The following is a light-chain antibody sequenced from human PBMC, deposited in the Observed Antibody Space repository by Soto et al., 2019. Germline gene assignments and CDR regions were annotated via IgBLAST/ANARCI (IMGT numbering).Light chain of an antibody. J-gene: IGLJ1*01. V-gene: IGLV3-1*01. CDR2: QDS. CDR1: KLGDKY. CDR3: QAWDSSTGDV. Sequence: SYELTQPPSVSVSPGQTASITCSGDKLGDKYACWYQQKPCQSPVLVIYQDSKRPSGIPERFSGSNSGNTATLTISGTQAMDEADYYCQAWDSSTGDVFGTGTKVTVL.